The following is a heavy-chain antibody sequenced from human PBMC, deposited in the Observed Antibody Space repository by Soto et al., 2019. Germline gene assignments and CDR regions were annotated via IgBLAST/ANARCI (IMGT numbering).Heavy chain of an antibody. CDR1: GFTFSSYS. CDR2: ISSSSSYI. Sequence: EVQLVESRGGLVKPGGSLRLSCAASGFTFSSYSMNWVRQAPGKGLEWVSSISSSSSYIYYADSVKGRFTISRDNAKNSLYLQMNSLRAEDTAVYYCARDYRDYVWGSYRYKPYYCGMDVWGQGTTVTVSS. CDR3: ARDYRDYVWGSYRYKPYYCGMDV. V-gene: IGHV3-21*01. J-gene: IGHJ6*02. D-gene: IGHD3-16*02.